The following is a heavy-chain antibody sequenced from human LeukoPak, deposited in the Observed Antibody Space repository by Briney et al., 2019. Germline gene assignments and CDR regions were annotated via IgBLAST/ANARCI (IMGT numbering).Heavy chain of an antibody. CDR3: ASSYSNSWYDC. V-gene: IGHV4-31*03. Sequence: SETLSLTCTVSFASISSGGYYWTWIRQHPEKGLEWIGYIFDSGNIYYNPSLKSRLTISVDTSENQFSLKLTSVTAADTAIYYCASSYSNSWYDCWGQGILVTVSS. D-gene: IGHD6-13*01. CDR1: FASISSGGYY. J-gene: IGHJ5*01. CDR2: IFDSGNI.